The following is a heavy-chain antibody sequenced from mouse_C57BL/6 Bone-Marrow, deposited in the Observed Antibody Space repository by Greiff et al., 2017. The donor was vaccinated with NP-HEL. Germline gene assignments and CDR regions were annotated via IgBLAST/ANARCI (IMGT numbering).Heavy chain of an antibody. D-gene: IGHD4-1*01. CDR3: ARRDWAWFAY. J-gene: IGHJ3*01. CDR2: INPNNGGT. Sequence: EVQLQQSGPELVKPGASVKISCKAFGYTFTDYYMNWVKQSHGKSLEWIGDINPNNGGTSYNQKFKGKATLTVDKSSSTAYMELRSLTSEDSAVYYCARRDWAWFAYWGQGTLVTVSA. V-gene: IGHV1-26*01. CDR1: GYTFTDYY.